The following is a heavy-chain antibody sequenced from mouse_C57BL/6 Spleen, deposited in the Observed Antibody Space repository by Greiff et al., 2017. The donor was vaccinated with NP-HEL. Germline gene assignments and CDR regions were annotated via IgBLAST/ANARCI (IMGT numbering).Heavy chain of an antibody. CDR1: GYAFSSSW. CDR3: ARGDYYGSRTYAMDY. CDR2: IYPGDGDT. J-gene: IGHJ4*01. V-gene: IGHV1-82*01. D-gene: IGHD1-1*01. Sequence: VQLQQSGPELVKPGASVKISCKASGYAFSSSWMNWVKQRPGKGLEWIGRIYPGDGDTNYNGKFKGKATLTADKSSSTAYMQLSSLTSEDSAVYFCARGDYYGSRTYAMDYWGQGTSVTVSS.